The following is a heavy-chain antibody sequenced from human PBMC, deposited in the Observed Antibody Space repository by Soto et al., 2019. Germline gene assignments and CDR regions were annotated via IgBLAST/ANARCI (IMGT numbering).Heavy chain of an antibody. J-gene: IGHJ6*02. CDR2: ISAYNGNT. D-gene: IGHD2-2*01. CDR3: EREGEYCSSTSCYEGDYYYYYGMDV. V-gene: IGHV1-18*01. CDR1: GYTFTSYG. Sequence: ASVKVTCKASGYTFTSYGISWVRQAPGQGLEWMGWISAYNGNTNYAQKLQGRVTMTTDTSTSTAYMELRSLRSDDTAAYYCEREGEYCSSTSCYEGDYYYYYGMDVWGQGTTVTVSS.